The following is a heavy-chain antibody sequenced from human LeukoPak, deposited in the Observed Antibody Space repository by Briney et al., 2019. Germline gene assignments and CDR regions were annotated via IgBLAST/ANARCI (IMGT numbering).Heavy chain of an antibody. CDR2: ISGSGSST. D-gene: IGHD2-15*01. CDR3: AKRPRYCSGGSCYYYYYGMDV. Sequence: GGSLRLSCAASGFTFSSYAMSWVRQAPGKGLEWVSAISGSGSSTYYADSVKGRFTISRDNSKNTLYLQMNSLGVEDTAVYYCAKRPRYCSGGSCYYYYYGMDVWGQGTTVTVSS. V-gene: IGHV3-23*01. J-gene: IGHJ6*02. CDR1: GFTFSSYA.